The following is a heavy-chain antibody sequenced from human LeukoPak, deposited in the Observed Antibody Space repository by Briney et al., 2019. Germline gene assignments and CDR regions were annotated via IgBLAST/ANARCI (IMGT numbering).Heavy chain of an antibody. CDR3: ARVPSSYYDILTGYTPEDMDV. D-gene: IGHD3-9*01. CDR1: GFTLSSYE. J-gene: IGHJ6*03. CDR2: IEYSGGSA. V-gene: IGHV3-23*01. Sequence: GGSLRLSCIVSGFTLSSYEMSWIRQAPGKGLEWVASIEYSGGSAYYADSVKGRFSISREDSKNTLYLQLNSLRAEDTAVYYCARVPSSYYDILTGYTPEDMDVWGKGTTVTVSS.